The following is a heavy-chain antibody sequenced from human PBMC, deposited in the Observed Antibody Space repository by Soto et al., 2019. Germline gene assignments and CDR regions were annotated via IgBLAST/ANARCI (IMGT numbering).Heavy chain of an antibody. CDR1: GGSISSGNYY. D-gene: IGHD2-2*01. V-gene: IGHV4-31*03. J-gene: IGHJ5*02. CDR3: ARSGVVPAAKWFDP. CDR2: IYYNRNT. Sequence: QVQLQESGPGLVKTSQTLSLTCTVSGGSISSGNYYWSWIGQHPGKGPEWIGHIYYNRNTYYNPSLKSRVTISLDTSRNQFSLSLSSVTAADTAVYYCARSGVVPAAKWFDPWGQGTLVTVSS.